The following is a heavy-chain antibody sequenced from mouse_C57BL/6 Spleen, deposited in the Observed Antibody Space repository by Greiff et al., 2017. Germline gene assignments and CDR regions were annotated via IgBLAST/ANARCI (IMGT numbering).Heavy chain of an antibody. CDR2: IWPGGGT. J-gene: IGHJ4*01. CDR3: ARAYSNYNAMDY. D-gene: IGHD2-5*01. V-gene: IGHV2-9-1*01. Sequence: QVQLQQSGPGLVAPSQSLSITCTVSGFSLTSYAISWVRQPPGKGLEWLGVIWPGGGTNYNSALKSRLSISKDNSKSQVFLKMNSLQTDDTARYSCARAYSNYNAMDYWGQGTSVTVSS. CDR1: GFSLTSYA.